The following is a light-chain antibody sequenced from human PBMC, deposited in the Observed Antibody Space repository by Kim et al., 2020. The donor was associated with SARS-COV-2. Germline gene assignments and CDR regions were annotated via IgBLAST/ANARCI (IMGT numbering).Light chain of an antibody. CDR3: CSYAGNNNLV. CDR1: SRYIGVYHY. Sequence: GQSVTISCPGTSRYIGVYHYVSWYQPYPGRAPQLLIYEVTTRPSGVPDRFSGSKSGNTASLPVSGLQADDEADYYCCSYAGNNNLVFGAGTKLTVL. V-gene: IGLV2-8*01. CDR2: EVT. J-gene: IGLJ3*02.